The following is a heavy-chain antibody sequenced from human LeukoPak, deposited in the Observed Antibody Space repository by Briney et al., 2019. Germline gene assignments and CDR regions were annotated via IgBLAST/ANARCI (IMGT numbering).Heavy chain of an antibody. CDR3: ARHDSGWSLYYMDV. CDR2: IYYSGST. J-gene: IGHJ6*03. CDR1: GGSISSSSYY. Sequence: SETLSLTCTVSGGSISSSSYYWGWIRQPPGKGLEWIGSIYYSGSTYYNPSLKSRVIISVDTSKNQFSLKLSSVTAADTAVYYCARHDSGWSLYYMDVWGKGTTVTISS. D-gene: IGHD6-19*01. V-gene: IGHV4-39*01.